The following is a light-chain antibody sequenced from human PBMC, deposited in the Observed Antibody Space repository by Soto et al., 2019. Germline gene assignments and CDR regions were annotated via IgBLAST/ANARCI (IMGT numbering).Light chain of an antibody. CDR1: SSDVGGYEY. CDR2: EVI. V-gene: IGLV2-8*01. J-gene: IGLJ2*01. Sequence: QSALTQPPSASGSPGQSVTISCTGSSSDVGGYEYVSWYQQHPGKAPKLIIYEVIKRPSGVPDRFSGSKSGNTASLTVSGLQAEDEADYYCSSYTSKSSLIFGGGTKVTVL. CDR3: SSYTSKSSLI.